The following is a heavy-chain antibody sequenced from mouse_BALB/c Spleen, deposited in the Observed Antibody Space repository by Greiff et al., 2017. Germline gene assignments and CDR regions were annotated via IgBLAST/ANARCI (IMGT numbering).Heavy chain of an antibody. CDR1: GFTFSSFG. Sequence: EVHLVESGGGLVKPGGSRKLSCAASGFTFSSFGMHWVRQAPEKGLEWVAYISSGSSTIYYADTVKGRFTISRDNPKNTLFLQMTSLRSEDTAMYYCARSTTATAWFAYWGQGTLVTVSA. CDR2: ISSGSSTI. CDR3: ARSTTATAWFAY. V-gene: IGHV5-17*02. D-gene: IGHD1-2*01. J-gene: IGHJ3*01.